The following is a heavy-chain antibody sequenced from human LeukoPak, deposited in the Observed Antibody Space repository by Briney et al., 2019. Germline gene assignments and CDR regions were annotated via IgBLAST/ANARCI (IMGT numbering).Heavy chain of an antibody. Sequence: GGSLKVSCAASGFTFSGSGIHWVRHASGKGLEWVGRIRSKANSHATEYTASVKGRFTISRDDSKNTAYLQMNSLKTEDSAVYYCARSYYNDSSGYYYLFDNWGQGTLVTVSS. V-gene: IGHV3-73*01. J-gene: IGHJ4*02. D-gene: IGHD3-22*01. CDR1: GFTFSGSG. CDR2: IRSKANSHAT. CDR3: ARSYYNDSSGYYYLFDN.